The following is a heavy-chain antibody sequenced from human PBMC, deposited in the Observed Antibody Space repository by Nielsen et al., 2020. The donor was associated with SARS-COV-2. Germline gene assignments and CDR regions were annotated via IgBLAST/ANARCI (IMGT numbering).Heavy chain of an antibody. D-gene: IGHD6-13*01. CDR3: AKDGIAAAGSGNWFDP. J-gene: IGHJ5*02. CDR1: GFTFSSYG. Sequence: GESLKISCAASGFTFSSYGMHWVRQAPGKGLEWVAVISYDGSNKYYADSVKDRFTISRDNSKNTLYLQMNSLRAEDTAVYYCAKDGIAAAGSGNWFDPWGQGTLVTVSS. V-gene: IGHV3-30*18. CDR2: ISYDGSNK.